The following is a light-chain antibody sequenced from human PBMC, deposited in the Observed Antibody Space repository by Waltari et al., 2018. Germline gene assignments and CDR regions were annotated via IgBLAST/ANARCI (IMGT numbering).Light chain of an antibody. CDR1: QIVHNY. CDR3: QQRHSWPLT. J-gene: IGKJ4*01. V-gene: IGKV3-11*01. Sequence: CKASQIVHNYLAWDQQKPGQAPRLLIFDTSNRATGIPARFSGSGFGTDFSLTISSLEPEDSAVYYCQQRHSWPLTFGGGTKVEIK. CDR2: DTS.